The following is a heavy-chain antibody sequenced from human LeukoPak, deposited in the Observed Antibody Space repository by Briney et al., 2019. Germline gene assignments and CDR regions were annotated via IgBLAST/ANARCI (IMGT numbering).Heavy chain of an antibody. CDR1: GFTFGSYG. V-gene: IGHV3-33*06. J-gene: IGHJ5*02. CDR2: IWYDGSNK. D-gene: IGHD3-22*01. Sequence: GGSLRLSCAASGFTFGSYGMHWVCQAPGKGLEWVAVIWYDGSNKYYADSVKGRFTISRDNSKNTLYLQMNSLRAEDTAVYYCAKDYYDSSGFPNWFDPWGQGTLVTVSS. CDR3: AKDYYDSSGFPNWFDP.